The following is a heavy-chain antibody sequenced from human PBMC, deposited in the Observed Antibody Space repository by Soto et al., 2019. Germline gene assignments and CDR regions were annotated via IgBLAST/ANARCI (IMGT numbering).Heavy chain of an antibody. D-gene: IGHD6-19*01. Sequence: QVQLVESGGGVVQPGRSLRLSCAASGFSIRSSGLHWVRQAPGKGLEWLAVMWNAASNRFYADDVKGRFTVSRDISNNTLYLQMKSRRAEDTAVYYCARVRGAGWYCGFDPWGQGTLVTVSP. CDR1: GFSIRSSG. CDR2: MWNAASNR. CDR3: ARVRGAGWYCGFDP. V-gene: IGHV3-33*01. J-gene: IGHJ3*01.